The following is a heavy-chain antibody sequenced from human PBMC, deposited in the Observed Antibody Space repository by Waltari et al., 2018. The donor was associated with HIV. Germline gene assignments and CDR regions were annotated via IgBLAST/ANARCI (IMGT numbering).Heavy chain of an antibody. Sequence: QVQLQESGPGLVKPSETLSLTCTVSGGSISSYYWSWIRQPAGKGLEWIGRIYTSGGTNCNPSLKWRVSMSVDTSKNQFSLKLSSVTAADTAVYYCARDGSGEPRGYWFDPWGQGTLVTVSS. CDR1: GGSISSYY. CDR3: ARDGSGEPRGYWFDP. V-gene: IGHV4-4*07. D-gene: IGHD3-10*01. J-gene: IGHJ5*02. CDR2: IYTSGGT.